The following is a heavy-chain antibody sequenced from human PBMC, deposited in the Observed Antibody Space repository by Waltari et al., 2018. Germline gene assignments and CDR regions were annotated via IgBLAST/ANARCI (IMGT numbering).Heavy chain of an antibody. CDR2: INHSGST. J-gene: IGHJ4*02. CDR1: VWSFSGYS. Sequence: QVQLQQWGAGLLKPSETLSLPCAVYVWSFSGYSWSWIRQPPGKGLEWIGEINHSGSTNYNPSLKSRVTISVDTSKNQFSLKLSSVTAADTAVYYCARGPPYYYDSSGYWGQGTLVTVSS. V-gene: IGHV4-34*01. CDR3: ARGPPYYYDSSGY. D-gene: IGHD3-22*01.